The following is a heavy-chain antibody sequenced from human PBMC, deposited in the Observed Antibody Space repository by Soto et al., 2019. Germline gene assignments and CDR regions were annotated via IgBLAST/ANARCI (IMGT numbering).Heavy chain of an antibody. Sequence: QLQLQESGPGLVKPSETLSLTCTVSGGSISSSSYYWGWIRQPPGKGLEWIGRIYYSGSTYYNPSLKSRVTISVDTSKNQFSLKLSSVTAADTAVYYCARHAYYGSGSYLDYWGQGTLVTVSS. V-gene: IGHV4-39*01. D-gene: IGHD3-10*01. CDR2: IYYSGST. CDR3: ARHAYYGSGSYLDY. J-gene: IGHJ4*02. CDR1: GGSISSSSYY.